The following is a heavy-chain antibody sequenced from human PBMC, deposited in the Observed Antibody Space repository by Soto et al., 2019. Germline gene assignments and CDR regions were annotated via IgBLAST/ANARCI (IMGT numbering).Heavy chain of an antibody. D-gene: IGHD6-13*01. Sequence: GGSLRLSCAASGFTFSSYWMSWVRQAPGKGLEWVANIKQDGSEKYYVDSVKGRFTISRDNSKNTLYLQMNSLRAEDTAVYYCARDDSSSWYYFYYWGQGTLVTDSS. J-gene: IGHJ4*02. CDR2: IKQDGSEK. CDR1: GFTFSSYW. CDR3: ARDDSSSWYYFYY. V-gene: IGHV3-7*01.